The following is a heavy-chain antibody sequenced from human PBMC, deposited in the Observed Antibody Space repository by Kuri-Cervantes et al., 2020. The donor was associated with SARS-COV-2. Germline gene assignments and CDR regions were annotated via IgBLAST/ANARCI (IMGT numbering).Heavy chain of an antibody. Sequence: SQTLSLTCAVSGYSISSGYYWGCIRQPPGKGLEWIGSIYHSGSTYYNPSLKSRVTISVDTSKNPFSLKLSSVTAADTAVYYCARFTEYSSSLLDYWGQGTLVTVSS. D-gene: IGHD6-6*01. V-gene: IGHV4-38-2*01. J-gene: IGHJ4*02. CDR1: GYSISSGYY. CDR2: IYHSGST. CDR3: ARFTEYSSSLLDY.